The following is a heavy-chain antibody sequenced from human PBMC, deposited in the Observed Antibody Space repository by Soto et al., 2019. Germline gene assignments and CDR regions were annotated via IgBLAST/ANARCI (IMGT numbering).Heavy chain of an antibody. CDR3: ARGSKHSYPESRSFDS. J-gene: IGHJ4*02. Sequence: GGSMRLPWVAAGSTRWSRTGIWVCQTNGEGLEWVSTITDTGGDAKYADSLRGRFTIYRDNSKNALYLEMGSLRAEDSAVYLKARGSKHSYPESRSFDSWGRGTLVTFSS. D-gene: IGHD2-15*01. CDR2: ITDTGGDA. CDR1: GSTRWSRT. V-gene: IGHV3-23*01.